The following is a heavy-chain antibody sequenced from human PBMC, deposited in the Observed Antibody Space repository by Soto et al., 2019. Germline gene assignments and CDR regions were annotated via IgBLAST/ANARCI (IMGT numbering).Heavy chain of an antibody. CDR2: ISGSGGST. J-gene: IGHJ6*02. V-gene: IGHV3-23*01. CDR3: AKSRPPSITMVRAPYYYYGMDV. Sequence: PGGSLRLSCAASGFTFSSYAMSWVRQAPGKGLEWVSAISGSGGSTYYADSVKGRFTISRDNSKNTLYLQMNSLRAEDTAVYYCAKSRPPSITMVRAPYYYYGMDVWGQGTTVTVSS. D-gene: IGHD3-10*01. CDR1: GFTFSSYA.